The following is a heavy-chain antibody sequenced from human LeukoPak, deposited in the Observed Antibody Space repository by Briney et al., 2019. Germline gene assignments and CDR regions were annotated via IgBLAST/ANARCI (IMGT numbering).Heavy chain of an antibody. CDR3: ARQTRIVVVPAALDY. J-gene: IGHJ4*02. Sequence: GGSQRLSCAASGFTFSSYAMHWVRQAPGKGLEYVSAISSNGGSTYYANSVKGRFTISRDNSKNTLYLQMGSLRAEDMAVYYCARQTRIVVVPAALDYWGQGTLVTVSS. CDR2: ISSNGGST. CDR1: GFTFSSYA. V-gene: IGHV3-64*01. D-gene: IGHD2-2*01.